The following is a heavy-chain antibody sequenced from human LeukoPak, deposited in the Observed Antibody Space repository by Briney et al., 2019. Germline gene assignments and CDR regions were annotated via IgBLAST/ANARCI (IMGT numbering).Heavy chain of an antibody. CDR2: MHQSGIT. J-gene: IGHJ3*01. V-gene: IGHV4-59*08. Sequence: SETLSLTCTVSGASISGYYWSWIRQPPGKGLEWIGNMHQSGITNYSPALKSRVTISVDTSKNQFSLRLSSLTAADTAVYFCAGSGWSFDAFDFWGQGTMVTVSS. D-gene: IGHD6-19*01. CDR1: GASISGYY. CDR3: AGSGWSFDAFDF.